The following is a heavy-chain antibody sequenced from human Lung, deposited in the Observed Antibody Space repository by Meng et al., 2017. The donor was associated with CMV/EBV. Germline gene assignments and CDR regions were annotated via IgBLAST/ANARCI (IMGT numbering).Heavy chain of an antibody. CDR1: GGSISSSSYY. J-gene: IGHJ5*02. V-gene: IGHV4-39*01. CDR2: IYYSGST. CDR3: ARTSSSGLTPFDP. Sequence: SETLSLTCTVSGGSISSSSYYWGWIRQPPGKGLEWIGSIYYSGSTYYNPSLKSRVTISVDTSKNQFSLKLSSVTAADTAVYYCARTSSSGLTPFDPWGTGHXVHGAS. D-gene: IGHD6-19*01.